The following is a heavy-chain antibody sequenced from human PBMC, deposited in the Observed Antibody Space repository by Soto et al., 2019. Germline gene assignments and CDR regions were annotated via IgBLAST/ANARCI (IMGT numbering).Heavy chain of an antibody. J-gene: IGHJ6*02. D-gene: IGHD3-3*01. CDR2: MNPNSGNT. V-gene: IGHV1-8*01. Sequence: QVQLVQSGAEVKKPGASVKVSCKASGYTFTSYDINWVRQATGQGLEWMGWMNPNSGNTGYAQKVQGRVTLTRNTSISTAYMELSSLRSEDTAVYFCAGRFYYYGMDVWGQGTTVTVSS. CDR3: AGRFYYYGMDV. CDR1: GYTFTSYD.